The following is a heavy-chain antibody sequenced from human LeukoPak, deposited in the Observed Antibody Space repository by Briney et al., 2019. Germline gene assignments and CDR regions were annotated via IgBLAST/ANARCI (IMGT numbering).Heavy chain of an antibody. J-gene: IGHJ4*02. CDR3: AKDQGFLEWLPFDY. V-gene: IGHV3-23*01. CDR2: ISGSGHTT. CDR1: GFTFSSYA. D-gene: IGHD3-3*01. Sequence: PGGSLRLSCAASGFTFSSYAMSWVRQAPGKGLEWVSGISGSGHTTNYADSVKGRFTISRDNSKNTVFLQMNSLRADDTAVYYCAKDQGFLEWLPFDYWGQGILVTVSS.